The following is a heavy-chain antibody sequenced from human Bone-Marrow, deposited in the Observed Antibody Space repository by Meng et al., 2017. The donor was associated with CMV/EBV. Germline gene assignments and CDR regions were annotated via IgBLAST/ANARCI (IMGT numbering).Heavy chain of an antibody. CDR2: FSTNTNSI. V-gene: IGHV3-21*01. D-gene: IGHD3-22*01. CDR3: ARGDSSGYWFFDY. CDR1: GLTFSLYN. Sequence: CAASGLTFSLYNMNWVRQAPGQGLEWVSSFSTNTNSIYYADSVRGRFTISRDNAQNSLYLQMNSLRAEDTAVYFCARGDSSGYWFFDYWGQGTLVTVSS. J-gene: IGHJ4*02.